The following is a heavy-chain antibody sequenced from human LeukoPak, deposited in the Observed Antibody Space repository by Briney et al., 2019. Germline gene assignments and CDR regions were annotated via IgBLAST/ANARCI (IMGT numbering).Heavy chain of an antibody. V-gene: IGHV3-48*01. CDR3: ANMRIDYYDSSGYYLHY. J-gene: IGHJ4*02. Sequence: GGSLRLSCVASGSTLRSYSMNWVRQAPGKGLEWVSYISSGSSLIHYADSVKGRFTISRDNSKNTLYLQMNSLRAEDTAVYYCANMRIDYYDSSGYYLHYWGQGTLVTVSS. D-gene: IGHD3-22*01. CDR1: GSTLRSYS. CDR2: ISSGSSLI.